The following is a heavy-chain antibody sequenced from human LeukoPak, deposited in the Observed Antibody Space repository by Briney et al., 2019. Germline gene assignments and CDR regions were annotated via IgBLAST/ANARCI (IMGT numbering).Heavy chain of an antibody. V-gene: IGHV4-34*01. CDR1: GGSFSGYY. CDR2: INHSGST. D-gene: IGHD6-19*01. CDR3: ARGQQWLVQSLGY. Sequence: YPSETLSLTCAVYGGSFSGYYWSWIRQPPGKGLEWIGEINHSGSTNYNPSLKSRVTISVDTSKNQFSLKLSSVTAADTAVYYCARGQQWLVQSLGYWGQGTLVTVSS. J-gene: IGHJ4*02.